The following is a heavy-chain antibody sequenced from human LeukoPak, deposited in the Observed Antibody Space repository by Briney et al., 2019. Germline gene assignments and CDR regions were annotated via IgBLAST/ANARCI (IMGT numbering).Heavy chain of an antibody. Sequence: GGSLRLSCAASGFTFSTYEINWVRQAPGKGLEWVSYISSSGSTTYYADSVKGRFIISRDDSKNTLSLQMNDLRVEDTAVYYCARERPDSRNLDSWGRGALVTVSS. J-gene: IGHJ4*02. V-gene: IGHV3-48*03. D-gene: IGHD1-14*01. CDR2: ISSSGSTT. CDR3: ARERPDSRNLDS. CDR1: GFTFSTYE.